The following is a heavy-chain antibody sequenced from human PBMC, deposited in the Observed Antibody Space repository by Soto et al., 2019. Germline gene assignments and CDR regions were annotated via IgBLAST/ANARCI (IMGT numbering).Heavy chain of an antibody. CDR1: GGSFSGYY. CDR2: INHSGST. D-gene: IGHD5-18*01. CDR3: ARGGSGDTAIVGNY. V-gene: IGHV4-34*01. Sequence: SETLSLTCAVYGGSFSGYYWSWIRQPPGKGLEWIGEINHSGSTNYNPSLKRRVTISVDTSKNQFSLKLSSVTAAVTAVYYGARGGSGDTAIVGNYWGQGTLVTVSS. J-gene: IGHJ4*02.